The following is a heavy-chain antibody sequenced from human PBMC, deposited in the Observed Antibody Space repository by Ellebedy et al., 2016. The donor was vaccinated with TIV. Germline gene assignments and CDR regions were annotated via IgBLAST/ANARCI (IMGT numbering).Heavy chain of an antibody. Sequence: AASVKVSCKASGYSFTSYDINWVRQATGQGPEWMGWMNPNNGNTGFAQKFQGRVTMSEDTSTDTSYMEVRGLRSEDTAVYFCATDSSKSPLVMVTSVHAFDVWGQGTMVTVTS. CDR2: MNPNNGNT. CDR1: GYSFTSYD. D-gene: IGHD2-21*02. V-gene: IGHV1-8*01. J-gene: IGHJ3*01. CDR3: ATDSSKSPLVMVTSVHAFDV.